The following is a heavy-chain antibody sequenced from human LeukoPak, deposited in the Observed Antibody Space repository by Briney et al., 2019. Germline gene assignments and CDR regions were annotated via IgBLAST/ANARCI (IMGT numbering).Heavy chain of an antibody. Sequence: PGGSLRLSCAASGFTFSNAWMSWVRQAPGKGLEWVGRIKSKTDGGTTDYAAPVKGRFTISRDDSKNTLYLQMNSLKTEDTAVYYCTTDRVSVVGAFNKYYFDYWGQGTLVTVSS. J-gene: IGHJ4*02. V-gene: IGHV3-15*01. CDR1: GFTFSNAW. CDR3: TTDRVSVVGAFNKYYFDY. D-gene: IGHD1-26*01. CDR2: IKSKTDGGTT.